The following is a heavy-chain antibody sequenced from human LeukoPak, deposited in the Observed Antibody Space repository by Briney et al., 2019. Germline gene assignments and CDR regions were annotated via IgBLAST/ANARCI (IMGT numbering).Heavy chain of an antibody. Sequence: GASVKVSCKASGYTFTSYGISWVRQAPGQGLEWMGWISAYNGNTNYAQKLQGRVTMTTDTSTSTAYMELRSLRSDDTAVYYCARDIPGYYYEKAWLYFDYWGQGTLVTVSS. CDR3: ARDIPGYYYEKAWLYFDY. CDR2: ISAYNGNT. D-gene: IGHD3-22*01. V-gene: IGHV1-18*01. J-gene: IGHJ4*02. CDR1: GYTFTSYG.